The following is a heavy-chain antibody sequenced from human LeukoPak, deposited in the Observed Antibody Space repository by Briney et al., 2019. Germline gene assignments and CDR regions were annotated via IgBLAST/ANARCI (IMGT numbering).Heavy chain of an antibody. J-gene: IGHJ5*02. CDR1: GGSITSTNY. CDR3: ARGPRGYSYGRGGWFDP. Sequence: SGTLSLTCGVSGGSITSTNYWTWVRQPPGKGLEWIGEVNLQGSTNYNPSLMGRVAISVDMSENHISLQLTSVTAADTAVYYCARGPRGYSYGRGGWFDPWGQGTLVTVSS. V-gene: IGHV4-4*02. D-gene: IGHD5-18*01. CDR2: VNLQGST.